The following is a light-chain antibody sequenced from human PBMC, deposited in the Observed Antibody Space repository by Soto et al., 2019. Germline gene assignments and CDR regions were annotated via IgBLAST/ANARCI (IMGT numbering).Light chain of an antibody. CDR3: SSYTNSNTLWV. CDR1: SSDVGAYHY. V-gene: IGLV2-14*01. CDR2: EVS. Sequence: QSALSQPASVSGSPGQSITISCTGTSSDVGAYHYVSWYQQHPGKAPKLMIYEVSYRPSGVSNRFSGSKSGNTASLTISGVQAGDEADYYCSSYTNSNTLWVFGGGTKLTVL. J-gene: IGLJ3*02.